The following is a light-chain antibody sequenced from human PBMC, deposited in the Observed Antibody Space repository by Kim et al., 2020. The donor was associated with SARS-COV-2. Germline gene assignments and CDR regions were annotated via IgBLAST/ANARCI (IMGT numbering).Light chain of an antibody. CDR2: AAS. V-gene: IGKV1-27*01. CDR1: QSLSNY. Sequence: DKLTLPCRGTQSLSNYFAWSQQEPGTVPTPRFYAASALQSGVPSRFSGIEAGTDFNLTISSLQPEDVATYYLQKYNSAAINFGQGTRLEIK. CDR3: QKYNSAAIN. J-gene: IGKJ5*01.